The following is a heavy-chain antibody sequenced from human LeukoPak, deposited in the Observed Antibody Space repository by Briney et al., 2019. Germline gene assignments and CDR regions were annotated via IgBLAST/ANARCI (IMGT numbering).Heavy chain of an antibody. D-gene: IGHD3-10*01. CDR1: GFTFSSYE. J-gene: IGHJ5*02. V-gene: IGHV3-48*03. CDR3: SRFSRGWFDP. Sequence: GGSLRLSCAASGFTFSSYEMNWVRQAPGKGLEWVSYISSSGSTIYYADPVKGRVTISRDNAKNPLYLQLNSLRAEDNSVYYCSRFSRGWFDPWGQGTLVTVSS. CDR2: ISSSGSTI.